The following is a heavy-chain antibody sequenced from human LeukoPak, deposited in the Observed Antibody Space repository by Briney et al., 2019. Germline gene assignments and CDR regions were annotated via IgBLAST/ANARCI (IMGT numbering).Heavy chain of an antibody. CDR2: INWNGGST. V-gene: IGHV3-20*01. J-gene: IGHJ5*02. CDR1: GFTFGDYG. CDR3: ARGGGSGSYYSWFDP. Sequence: GGSLRLSCAASGFTFGDYGMSWVRQAPGKGLERVSGINWNGGSTGYADSVKGRFTISRDNAKNSLYLQMNSLRAEDTALYHCARGGGSGSYYSWFDPWGQGTLVTVSS. D-gene: IGHD1-26*01.